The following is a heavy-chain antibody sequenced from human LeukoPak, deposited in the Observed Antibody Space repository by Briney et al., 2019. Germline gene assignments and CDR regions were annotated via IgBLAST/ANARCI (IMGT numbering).Heavy chain of an antibody. CDR2: ISGSGGST. CDR1: GFTFSSYG. CDR3: AKKNYDSSGSQAFDI. V-gene: IGHV3-23*01. D-gene: IGHD3-22*01. Sequence: PGGSLRLSCAASGFTFSSYGMSWVRQAPGKGLEWVSAISGSGGSTYYADSVKGRFTISRDNSKNTLYLQMNSLRAEDTAVYYCAKKNYDSSGSQAFDIWGQGTMVTVSS. J-gene: IGHJ3*02.